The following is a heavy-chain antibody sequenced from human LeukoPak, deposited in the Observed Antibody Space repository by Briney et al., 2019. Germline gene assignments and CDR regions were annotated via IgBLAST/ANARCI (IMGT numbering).Heavy chain of an antibody. V-gene: IGHV3-30*02. CDR2: IRYDGSNK. CDR1: GFTFSSYD. CDR3: AKLCGTAPFDY. Sequence: PGGSLRVTCAASGFTFSSYDMHWVRQTPGKGLEWVAFIRYDGSNKNYSDSVKGRFTISRDNSKNTLYLQMNSLRAEDTAVYYCAKLCGTAPFDYWGQGTLVTVSS. D-gene: IGHD1-7*01. J-gene: IGHJ4*02.